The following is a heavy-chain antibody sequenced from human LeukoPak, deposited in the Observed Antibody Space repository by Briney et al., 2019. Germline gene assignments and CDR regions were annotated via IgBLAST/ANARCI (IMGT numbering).Heavy chain of an antibody. J-gene: IGHJ4*02. CDR1: GYTFTNYY. CDR2: LNPSGGSV. Sequence: ASVKVSCKASGYTFTNYYTHWVRQAPGQELEWMGILNPSGGSVSSAQKFQGRVTMTRDTSTSTVYMELSSLRSEDTAVYYCARDYHGSGSLTTFDYWGRGTLVTVSS. V-gene: IGHV1-46*01. D-gene: IGHD3-10*01. CDR3: ARDYHGSGSLTTFDY.